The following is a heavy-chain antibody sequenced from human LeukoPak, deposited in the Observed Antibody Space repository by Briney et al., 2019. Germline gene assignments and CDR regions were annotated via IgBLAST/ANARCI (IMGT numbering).Heavy chain of an antibody. Sequence: GESLKISCQGSGYRFTSFWIAWVRQMPGKGLEWMGIIYPGDSDTRYGPSFQGQVTFSADKSISTAYLQWSGLKASDTAMYYCARQDIAARPPEGYWGQGTLVIVSS. J-gene: IGHJ4*02. V-gene: IGHV5-51*01. D-gene: IGHD6-6*01. CDR1: GYRFTSFW. CDR3: ARQDIAARPPEGY. CDR2: IYPGDSDT.